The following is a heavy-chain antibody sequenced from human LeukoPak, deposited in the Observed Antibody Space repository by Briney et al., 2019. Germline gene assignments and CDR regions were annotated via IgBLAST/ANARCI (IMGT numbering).Heavy chain of an antibody. CDR2: INPNSAGT. CDR1: GYTFTDYY. Sequence: ASVKVSCKASGYTFTDYYMHWVRQAPGQGLEWMGRINPNSAGTNYAQKFQGRVTMTRDASISTAYMELSRLRSDDTAVYYCATAESPTPSHYYMDVWGKGTTVTVSS. J-gene: IGHJ6*03. D-gene: IGHD2-15*01. V-gene: IGHV1-2*06. CDR3: ATAESPTPSHYYMDV.